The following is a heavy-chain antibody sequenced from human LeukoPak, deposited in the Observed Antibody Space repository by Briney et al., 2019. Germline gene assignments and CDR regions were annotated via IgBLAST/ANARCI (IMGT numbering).Heavy chain of an antibody. CDR2: ISGSGGST. CDR3: AKDQMYSGTPYYDFWSGLVY. J-gene: IGHJ4*02. CDR1: GFTFSSYA. D-gene: IGHD3-3*01. Sequence: PGGSLRLSCAASGFTFSSYAMSWVRQAPGKGLEWVSAISGSGGSTYYADSVKGRFTISRDNSKNTLYLQMNSLRAEDTAVYYCAKDQMYSGTPYYDFWSGLVYWGQGTLVTVSS. V-gene: IGHV3-23*01.